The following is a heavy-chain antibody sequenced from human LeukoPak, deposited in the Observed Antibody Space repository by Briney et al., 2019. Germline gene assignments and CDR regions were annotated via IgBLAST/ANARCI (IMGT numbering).Heavy chain of an antibody. D-gene: IGHD3-16*01. CDR1: GFTFEDYE. Sequence: GRSLRLSCAASGFTFEDYEMHWVQQAPGKGLEWVPGISWNSGSIGYADSVKGRFTISRDNAKSSLYLQMNSLKTEDMALYYCSNLGTFWGQGTLVTVSS. CDR3: SNLGTF. J-gene: IGHJ4*02. V-gene: IGHV3-9*03. CDR2: ISWNSGSI.